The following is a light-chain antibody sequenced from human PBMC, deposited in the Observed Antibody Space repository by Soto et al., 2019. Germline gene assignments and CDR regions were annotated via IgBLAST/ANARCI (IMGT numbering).Light chain of an antibody. J-gene: IGKJ5*01. CDR2: GAS. CDR1: QSVIGRQ. CDR3: QHYQSGHPIA. Sequence: EIVLTQSPGTLSLSPGERATLSCRAIQSVIGRQLAWYQHKTGQAPRLLISGASSRATGIPDRFTGSGSETSFTLTISRLEPEDFALYYCQHYQSGHPIAFGQGTRLEIK. V-gene: IGKV3-20*01.